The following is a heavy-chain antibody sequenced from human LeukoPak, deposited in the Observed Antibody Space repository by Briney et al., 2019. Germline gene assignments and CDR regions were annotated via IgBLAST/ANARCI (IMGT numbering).Heavy chain of an antibody. V-gene: IGHV3-11*04. CDR1: GFTFSDYY. J-gene: IGHJ4*02. CDR3: AREARYSSGWHDY. D-gene: IGHD6-19*01. CDR2: ISSSGSTI. Sequence: PGGSLRLSCAASGFTFSDYYMSWIRQAPGKGLEWVSYISSSGSTIYYADSVKGRFTISRDNAKNSLYLQMNSPRAEDTAVYYCAREARYSSGWHDYWGQGTLVTVSS.